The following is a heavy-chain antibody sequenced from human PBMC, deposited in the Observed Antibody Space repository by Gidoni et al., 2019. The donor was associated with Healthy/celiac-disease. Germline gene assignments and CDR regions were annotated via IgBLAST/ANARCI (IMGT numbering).Heavy chain of an antibody. CDR3: TRDRVAAAGLD. V-gene: IGHV3-49*04. J-gene: IGHJ4*02. CDR2: IRSKAYGGTT. Sequence: EVQLVGSGGGLVQPCRSLRLCCSASGFTFGDYAMSWVRQVPGKGLGWVGFIRSKAYGGTTEYAASVKGRFTISRDDSKSIAYLQMNSLKTEDTAVYYCTRDRVAAAGLDWGQGTLVTVSS. CDR1: GFTFGDYA. D-gene: IGHD6-13*01.